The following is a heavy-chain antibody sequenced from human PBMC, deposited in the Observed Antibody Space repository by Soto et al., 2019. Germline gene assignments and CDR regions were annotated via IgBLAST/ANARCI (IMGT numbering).Heavy chain of an antibody. V-gene: IGHV3-30*03. CDR2: ISYDGSKK. CDR1: GFIFSDYG. Sequence: QVQLVESGGGVVPPGRSLRLSCAASGFIFSDYGMHWVRQAPGKGLEWVAIISYDGSKKHYADSVKGRFTISRDNSKKTLYLQMNTLRAEDTAMYYCFGVPVAGRDQDYWGQGTLVTVSS. CDR3: FGVPVAGRDQDY. D-gene: IGHD6-19*01. J-gene: IGHJ4*02.